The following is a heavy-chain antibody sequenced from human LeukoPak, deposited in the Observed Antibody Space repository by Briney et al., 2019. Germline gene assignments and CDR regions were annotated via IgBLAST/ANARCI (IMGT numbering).Heavy chain of an antibody. Sequence: SVKVSCKASGGTFSSYAISWVRQAPGQGLEWMGGIIPIFGTANYAQKSQGRVTITADESTSTAYMELSSLRSEDTAVYYCARGSIFGVVIEAWFDPWGQGTLVTVSS. CDR3: ARGSIFGVVIEAWFDP. J-gene: IGHJ5*02. V-gene: IGHV1-69*13. CDR1: GGTFSSYA. D-gene: IGHD3-3*01. CDR2: IIPIFGTA.